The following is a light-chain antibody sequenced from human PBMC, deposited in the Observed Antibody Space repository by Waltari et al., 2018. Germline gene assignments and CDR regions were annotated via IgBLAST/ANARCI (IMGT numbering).Light chain of an antibody. V-gene: IGLV2-14*01. J-gene: IGLJ2*01. Sequence: QSALTQPASVSGSPGQAIIISCTGTGSDVGGYDYVSWYQQYPGKAPRLIIYDVYNRPSGVSNGFSGSKSDNTAALTISGLQAEDESVYYCSSYTSSGVVFGGGTKLPVL. CDR1: GSDVGGYDY. CDR2: DVY. CDR3: SSYTSSGVV.